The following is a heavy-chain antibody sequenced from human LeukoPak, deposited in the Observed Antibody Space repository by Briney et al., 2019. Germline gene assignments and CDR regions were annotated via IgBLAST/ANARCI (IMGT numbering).Heavy chain of an antibody. Sequence: SETLPLTCTVSRVSIRTADYCWAWVRQPPGEGLEWLGSIYFSGTPYFNPSLKTRLALSLDPPTNPSSLKVTSVNASDTAVYFCARTSSWYAGAWFDSWGQGTLVTVSS. D-gene: IGHD6-13*01. CDR2: IYFSGTP. V-gene: IGHV4-39*01. CDR1: RVSIRTADYC. J-gene: IGHJ5*01. CDR3: ARTSSWYAGAWFDS.